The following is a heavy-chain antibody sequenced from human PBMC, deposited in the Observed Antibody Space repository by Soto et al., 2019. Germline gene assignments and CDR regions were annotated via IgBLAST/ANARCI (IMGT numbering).Heavy chain of an antibody. D-gene: IGHD2-15*01. CDR3: ARDRVVVVVAATSYGMDV. V-gene: IGHV3-48*02. CDR1: GFTFSSYS. CDR2: ISSSSSTI. J-gene: IGHJ6*02. Sequence: VGSLRLSCAASGFTFSSYSMNWVRQAPGKGLEWVSYISSSSSTIYYADSVKGRFTISRDNAKNSLYLQMNSLRDEDTAVYYCARDRVVVVVAATSYGMDVWGQGTTVTVSS.